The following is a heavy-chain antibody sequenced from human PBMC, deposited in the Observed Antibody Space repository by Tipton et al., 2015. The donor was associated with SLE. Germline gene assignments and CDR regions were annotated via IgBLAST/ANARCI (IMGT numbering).Heavy chain of an antibody. CDR1: GYSFTSYW. CDR2: IDPSDSYT. D-gene: IGHD2-15*01. J-gene: IGHJ4*02. V-gene: IGHV5-10-1*01. Sequence: QLVQSGAEVKKSGESLKISCKGSGYSFTSYWISWVRQMPGKGLEWMGRIDPSDSYTNYSPSFQGHVTISADKSISTAYLQWSSLKASDTAMYYCARGGLYSYSFDYWGQGTLVTVSS. CDR3: ARGGLYSYSFDY.